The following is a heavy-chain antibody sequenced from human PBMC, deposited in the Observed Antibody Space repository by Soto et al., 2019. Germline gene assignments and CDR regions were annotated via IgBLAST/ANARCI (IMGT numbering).Heavy chain of an antibody. CDR3: ARGYNYGLDV. J-gene: IGHJ6*02. CDR1: GGSISSYS. V-gene: IGHV4-59*01. Sequence: PSETLSLTCTVSGGSISSYSWSWVRQPPGKGLEWIGNIHYNGNTKYNPSLKSRVTMSVDRSKNQFSLKLNSVTAADTAVYYCARGYNYGLDVWGQGTTVTVSS. CDR2: IHYNGNT.